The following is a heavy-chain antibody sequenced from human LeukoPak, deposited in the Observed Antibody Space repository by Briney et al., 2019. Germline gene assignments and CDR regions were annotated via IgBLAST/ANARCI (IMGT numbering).Heavy chain of an antibody. CDR3: ARDSRGHHDDGGYTWFDS. V-gene: IGHV1-24*01. CDR1: GYTLTELS. CDR2: FDPEDGET. D-gene: IGHD4-23*01. J-gene: IGHJ5*01. Sequence: GASVKVSCKVSGYTLTELSMHWVRQAPGKGLEWMGGFDPEDGETIYAQKFQGRVTMTEDTSTDTAYMELSSLRSEDTAVYYCARDSRGHHDDGGYTWFDSWGQEALVTVSS.